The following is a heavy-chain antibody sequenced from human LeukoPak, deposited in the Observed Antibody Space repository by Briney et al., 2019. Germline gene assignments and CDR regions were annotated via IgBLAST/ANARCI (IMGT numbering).Heavy chain of an antibody. CDR3: ARDGGSGTPSAFDI. D-gene: IGHD3-10*01. CDR1: GFTFSSYS. Sequence: GGSLRLSCAASGFTFSSYSMNWVRQAPGKGLEWVSYISSSSSTIYYADSAKGRFTISRDNAKNSLYLQMNSLRAEDTAVYYCARDGGSGTPSAFDIWGQGTMVTVSS. CDR2: ISSSSSTI. V-gene: IGHV3-48*01. J-gene: IGHJ3*02.